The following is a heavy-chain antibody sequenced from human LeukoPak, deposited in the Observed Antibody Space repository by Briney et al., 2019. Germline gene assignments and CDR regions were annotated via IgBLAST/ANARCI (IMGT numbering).Heavy chain of an antibody. Sequence: GGSLRLSCAASGFTFSSYWMHWVRRAPGKGLVWVSRINSDGSSTSYADSVKGRFTISRDNAKNTLYLQMNSLRAEDTAVYYCARDYYDSSGYLNWFDPWGQGTLVTVSS. CDR2: INSDGSST. D-gene: IGHD3-22*01. CDR1: GFTFSSYW. CDR3: ARDYYDSSGYLNWFDP. V-gene: IGHV3-74*01. J-gene: IGHJ5*02.